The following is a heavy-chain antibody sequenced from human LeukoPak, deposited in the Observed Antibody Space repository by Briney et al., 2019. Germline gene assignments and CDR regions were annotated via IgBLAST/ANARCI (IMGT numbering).Heavy chain of an antibody. J-gene: IGHJ4*02. CDR3: ARGLESCSSGSCFKD. V-gene: IGHV3-53*01. Sequence: GGSLRLSCAASGFIVTSNYMSWVRQAPGKGLEWVSLIYSSGSTYYTASVEGRFTTSRDHSKNTLYLQMNSLRAEDAALYYCARGLESCSSGSCFKDWGQGTLVTVSS. D-gene: IGHD2-15*01. CDR1: GFIVTSNY. CDR2: IYSSGST.